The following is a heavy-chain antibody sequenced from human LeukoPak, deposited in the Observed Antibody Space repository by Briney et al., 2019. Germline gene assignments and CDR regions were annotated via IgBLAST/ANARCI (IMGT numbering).Heavy chain of an antibody. J-gene: IGHJ4*02. Sequence: PSETLSLTCTVSGGSISSGGYYWGWVRQPPGKGLEWIGSMYYSGTTYYNPSLKSRVTISVDTSKNQFSLKLSSLTAADTAVYYCAVTATPGHYFDYWGQGSLVTVSS. CDR2: MYYSGTT. V-gene: IGHV4-39*01. CDR3: AVTATPGHYFDY. CDR1: GGSISSGGYY. D-gene: IGHD2-15*01.